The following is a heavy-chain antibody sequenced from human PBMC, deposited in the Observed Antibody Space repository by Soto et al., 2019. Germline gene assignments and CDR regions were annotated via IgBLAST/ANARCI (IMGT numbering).Heavy chain of an antibody. CDR1: GGSVSSGSYY. D-gene: IGHD5-18*01. Sequence: QVQLQESGPGLVKPSETLSLTCTVSGGSVSSGSYYWSWIRQPPGKGLEWIGYIYYSGSTNYNPSLKSRVTISVDTSKNQFSLELSSVTAADTAVYYCARGPRGTAMVRRYFDYWGQGTLVTVSS. CDR2: IYYSGST. J-gene: IGHJ4*02. CDR3: ARGPRGTAMVRRYFDY. V-gene: IGHV4-61*01.